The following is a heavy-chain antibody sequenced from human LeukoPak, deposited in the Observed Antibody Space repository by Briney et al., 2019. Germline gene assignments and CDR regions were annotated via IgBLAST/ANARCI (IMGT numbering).Heavy chain of an antibody. D-gene: IGHD5-12*01. V-gene: IGHV1-18*01. J-gene: IGHJ4*02. CDR3: ARDRLLGPHRGGVGYSGYDLFDY. CDR1: GYTFTSYG. Sequence: GASVKVSCKASGYTFTSYGISWVRQAPGQGLEWMGWISAYNGNTNYAQKLQGRVTMTTDTSTSTAYMELRSLRSDDTAVYYCARDRLLGPHRGGVGYSGYDLFDYWGQGTLVTVSS. CDR2: ISAYNGNT.